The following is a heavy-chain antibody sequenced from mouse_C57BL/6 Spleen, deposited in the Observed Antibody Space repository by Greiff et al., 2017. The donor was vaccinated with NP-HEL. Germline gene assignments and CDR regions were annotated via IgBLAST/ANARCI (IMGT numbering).Heavy chain of an antibody. CDR2: IDPSDSET. D-gene: IGHD1-1*01. Sequence: QVQLQQSGAELVRPGSSVKLSCKASGYTFTSYWMHWVKQRPIQGLEWIGNIDPSDSETHYNQKFKDKATLTVDKSSSTAYMQLSSLTSEDSAVYYCAVALYGYYAMDYWGQGTSVTVSS. J-gene: IGHJ4*01. CDR1: GYTFTSYW. V-gene: IGHV1-52*01. CDR3: AVALYGYYAMDY.